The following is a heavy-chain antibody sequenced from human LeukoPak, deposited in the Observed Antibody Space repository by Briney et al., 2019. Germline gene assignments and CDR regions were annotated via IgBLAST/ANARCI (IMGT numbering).Heavy chain of an antibody. D-gene: IGHD5-12*01. CDR2: MKQDGSEK. Sequence: GGSLRLSCAVTGINFRGYWMAWVRQAPGKGLEWVANMKQDGSEKYYVDSVKGRFTISRDNAKNSLYLEMNSLRVEDTAVYYCARDLGHTGYDLYDYWGQGTLVTVSS. V-gene: IGHV3-7*01. CDR1: GINFRGYW. CDR3: ARDLGHTGYDLYDY. J-gene: IGHJ4*02.